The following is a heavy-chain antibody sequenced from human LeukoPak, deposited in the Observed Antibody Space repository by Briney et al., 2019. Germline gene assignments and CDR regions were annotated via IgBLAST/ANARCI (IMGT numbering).Heavy chain of an antibody. CDR1: GFPLSSYS. J-gene: IGHJ4*02. CDR2: ISSSGSAI. D-gene: IGHD2-15*01. CDR3: VRVKGSYFDY. Sequence: GGSLRLSCAASGFPLSSYSINWVRQAPGKGLEWVSYISSSGSAIYYVDSVKGRSTVSRDNDKNSLFLQMNSPSAEDTAVYYCVRVKGSYFDYWGKGALVTVSS. V-gene: IGHV3-48*01.